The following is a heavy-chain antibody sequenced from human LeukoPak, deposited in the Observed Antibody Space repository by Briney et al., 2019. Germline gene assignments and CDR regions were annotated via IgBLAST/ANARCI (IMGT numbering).Heavy chain of an antibody. J-gene: IGHJ6*02. CDR3: ARDCSSASCYVGGYYYYGMDV. CDR2: ISSGSSYT. Sequence: GGSLRLSCAASGFTFSDYYMSWVRQAPGKGLEWVSYISSGSSYTNYADSVKGRFTISRDNAKNSLYLQMNSLRAEDTAVYYCARDCSSASCYVGGYYYYGMDVWGQGATVTVSS. D-gene: IGHD2-2*01. CDR1: GFTFSDYY. V-gene: IGHV3-11*06.